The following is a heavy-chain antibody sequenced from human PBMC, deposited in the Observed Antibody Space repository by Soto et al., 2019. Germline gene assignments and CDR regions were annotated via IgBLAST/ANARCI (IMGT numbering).Heavy chain of an antibody. V-gene: IGHV3-21*01. J-gene: IGHJ4*02. Sequence: PGGSLRLSCAASRFAFSMYSMTWVRQAPGKGLEWVSSISSSSTYIYYADSVKGRFTISRDNAKSSLYLQMNSLRAEDTAVYYCAILPLDSSGYNLLDYWGQGTLVTVSS. CDR2: ISSSSTYI. CDR1: RFAFSMYS. CDR3: AILPLDSSGYNLLDY. D-gene: IGHD3-22*01.